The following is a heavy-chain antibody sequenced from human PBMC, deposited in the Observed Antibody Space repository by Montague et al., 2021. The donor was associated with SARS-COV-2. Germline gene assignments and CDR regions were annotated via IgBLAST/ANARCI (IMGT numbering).Heavy chain of an antibody. J-gene: IGHJ4*02. D-gene: IGHD1-26*01. CDR3: AKDKGVAYCLDH. CDR1: GITFSNYA. V-gene: IGHV3-23*01. Sequence: SLRLSCAASGITFSNYAMSWVRQAPGKGLEWVSAISGSGGSTCYADSVKGRFTISRDNSKNTLYLQMNSLRAGDTAVYYCAKDKGVAYCLDHWGQGTLVTVSS. CDR2: ISGSGGST.